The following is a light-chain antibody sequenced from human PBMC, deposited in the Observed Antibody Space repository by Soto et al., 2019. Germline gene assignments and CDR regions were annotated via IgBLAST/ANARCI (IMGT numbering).Light chain of an antibody. CDR3: AAWDDSLSVVV. Sequence: QSVLTQPPSASGTPGQRVTISCSGSSSNIGSNYVYWYHHLPGTAPKLLIYRNNQRPSGVPDRVSGSKSGTSASLAISGLRPEDEADYYCAAWDDSLSVVVFGGGTQLTVL. V-gene: IGLV1-47*01. CDR1: SSNIGSNY. J-gene: IGLJ2*01. CDR2: RNN.